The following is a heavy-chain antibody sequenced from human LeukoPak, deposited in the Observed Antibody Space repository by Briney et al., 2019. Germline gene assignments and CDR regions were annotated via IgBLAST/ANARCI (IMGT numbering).Heavy chain of an antibody. Sequence: GGSLRLSCEASGFTFSRYWMHWVRQAPGKGLVWVSRINSDGSRTTYADSVKGRFTISRDNSKNTVHLQMNSLRAEDTAMYYCARRAGDYSHPYDYWGQGTLVTVSS. D-gene: IGHD3-22*01. CDR2: INSDGSRT. CDR3: ARRAGDYSHPYDY. J-gene: IGHJ4*02. V-gene: IGHV3-74*01. CDR1: GFTFSRYW.